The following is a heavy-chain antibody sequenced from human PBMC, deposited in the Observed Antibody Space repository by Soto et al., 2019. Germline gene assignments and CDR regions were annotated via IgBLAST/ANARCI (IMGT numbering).Heavy chain of an antibody. D-gene: IGHD3-3*01. V-gene: IGHV4-4*07. Sequence: QVQLQESGPGLVKPSETLSLTCTVSGGSISSYYWSWIRQPAGKGLEWIGRIYTSGSTNYNPSLKSRVTMSVDTSKNQFSRKLSSVTAADTAVYYCARGVLRRVQNWFDPWGQGTLVTVSS. J-gene: IGHJ5*02. CDR2: IYTSGST. CDR1: GGSISSYY. CDR3: ARGVLRRVQNWFDP.